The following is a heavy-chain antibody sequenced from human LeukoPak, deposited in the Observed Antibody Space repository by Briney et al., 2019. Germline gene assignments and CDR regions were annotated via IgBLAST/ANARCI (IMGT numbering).Heavy chain of an antibody. CDR1: GGTFSSYA. D-gene: IGHD5-18*01. CDR3: ARVRGIIQLGQIRFDY. Sequence: ASVKVSCKASGGTFSSYAISWVRQAPGQGLEWVGWISAYNGNTNYAQKLQGRVTMTTDTSTSTAYMELRSLRSDDTVVYYCARVRGIIQLGQIRFDYWGQGTLVTVSS. J-gene: IGHJ4*02. V-gene: IGHV1-18*01. CDR2: ISAYNGNT.